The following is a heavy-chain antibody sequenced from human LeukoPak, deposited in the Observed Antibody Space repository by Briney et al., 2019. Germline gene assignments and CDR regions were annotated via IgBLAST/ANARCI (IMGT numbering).Heavy chain of an antibody. CDR1: GFTFSSYA. D-gene: IGHD3-22*01. V-gene: IGHV3-30*04. CDR2: IPYDGSDK. J-gene: IGHJ4*02. CDR3: ARETVVAKRPNGFDY. Sequence: GGSLRLSCAASGFTFSSYAMHWVRQAPGKGLEWVAVIPYDGSDKYYADSVKGRLTISRDNSKNTLYLQMNSLRAEDTAVYYCARETVVAKRPNGFDYWGQGTLVTVSS.